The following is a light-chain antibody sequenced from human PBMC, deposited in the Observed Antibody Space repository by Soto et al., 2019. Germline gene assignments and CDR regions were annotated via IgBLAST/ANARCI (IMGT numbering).Light chain of an antibody. CDR1: QGIRNY. CDR2: AAS. CDR3: QKYNSAPHT. J-gene: IGKJ2*01. Sequence: DMQMTQSPSSLSASVGDRVTITCRASQGIRNYLAWYQQKPGKVPKLLIYAASTLQSGVPSRFSGSGSGTDFTLTISSLQPEDVATYYCQKYNSAPHTFGQGTKLEIK. V-gene: IGKV1-27*01.